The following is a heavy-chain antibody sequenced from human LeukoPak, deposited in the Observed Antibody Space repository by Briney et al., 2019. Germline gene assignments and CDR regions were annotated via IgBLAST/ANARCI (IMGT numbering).Heavy chain of an antibody. D-gene: IGHD3-3*01. V-gene: IGHV1-69*04. CDR3: ARDLNDFWSGNNWFDP. J-gene: IGHJ5*02. CDR1: GGTFISYT. Sequence: SVKVSCKASGGTFISYTISWVRQAPGQGREGMGRIIPILGIANYAQKFQGRVTITADKSTSTAYMELSSLRSEDTAVYYCARDLNDFWSGNNWFDPWGQGTLVTVSS. CDR2: IIPILGIA.